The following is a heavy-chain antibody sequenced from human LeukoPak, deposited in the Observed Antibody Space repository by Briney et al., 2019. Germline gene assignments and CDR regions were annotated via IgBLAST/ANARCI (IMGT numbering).Heavy chain of an antibody. CDR1: GGSISSYY. CDR3: ASNSAGSYYYYFDY. J-gene: IGHJ4*02. CDR2: IYYSGST. V-gene: IGHV4-59*01. Sequence: SETLSLTCTASGGSISSYYLSWIRQPPGKGLEWIGYIYYSGSTNYKPSLKSRVTISVATSKNQFSLKLSSVTAADTAVYYCASNSAGSYYYYFDYWGQGTLVTVSS. D-gene: IGHD3-10*01.